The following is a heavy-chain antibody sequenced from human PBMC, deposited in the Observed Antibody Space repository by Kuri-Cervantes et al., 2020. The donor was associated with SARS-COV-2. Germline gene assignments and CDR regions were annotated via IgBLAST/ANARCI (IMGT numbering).Heavy chain of an antibody. V-gene: IGHV3-30-3*01. CDR1: GFTFSSYA. CDR3: ARAIALWFGNDY. J-gene: IGHJ4*02. D-gene: IGHD3-10*01. CDR2: ISYDGSNK. Sequence: GESLKISWAASGFTFSSYAMHWVRQAPGKGLEWVAVISYDGSNKYYADSVKGRFTVSRDNSKNTLYLQMNSLRAEDTAVYYCARAIALWFGNDYWGQGTLVTVSS.